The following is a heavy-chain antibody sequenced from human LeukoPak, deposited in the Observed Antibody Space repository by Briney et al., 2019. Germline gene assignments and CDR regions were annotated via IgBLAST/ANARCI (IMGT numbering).Heavy chain of an antibody. D-gene: IGHD3-22*01. CDR1: GFTFSSYA. Sequence: PGRSLRLSCAASGFTFSSYAMHWVRQAPGKGLEWVAVISYDGSNKYYADSVKGRFTISRDNSKNTLYLQMNSLRAEDTAVYYCAREKVVNVIYYYYYMDVWGKGTTVTISS. CDR2: ISYDGSNK. CDR3: AREKVVNVIYYYYYMDV. J-gene: IGHJ6*03. V-gene: IGHV3-30*04.